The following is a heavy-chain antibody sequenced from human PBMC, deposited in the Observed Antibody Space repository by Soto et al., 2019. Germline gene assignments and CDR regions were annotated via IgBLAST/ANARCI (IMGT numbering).Heavy chain of an antibody. J-gene: IGHJ4*02. CDR1: GYPFSNYG. D-gene: IGHD1-26*01. V-gene: IGHV1-18*01. Sequence: ASVKVSCKASGYPFSNYGISWVRQAPGQGLEWMGWISAYNGNTNYAQKLQGRVTMTTDTSTSTAYMELRSLRSDDTAVYYCARGPSGSSSLDYWGQGTLVTVSS. CDR2: ISAYNGNT. CDR3: ARGPSGSSSLDY.